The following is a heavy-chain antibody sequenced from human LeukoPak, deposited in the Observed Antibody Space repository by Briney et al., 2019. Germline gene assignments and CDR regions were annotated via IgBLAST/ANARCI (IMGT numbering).Heavy chain of an antibody. CDR3: ARRRGSDISRLYYYYMDV. J-gene: IGHJ6*03. D-gene: IGHD3-9*01. CDR1: GGSISSYY. V-gene: IGHV4-4*07. CDR2: IYTSGST. Sequence: PSETLSLTCTVSGGSISSYYWSWIRQPAGKGLEWIGRIYTSGSTNYNPSLKSRVTISVDKSKNQFSLKLSSVTAADTAVYYCARRRGSDISRLYYYYMDVWGKGTTVTVSS.